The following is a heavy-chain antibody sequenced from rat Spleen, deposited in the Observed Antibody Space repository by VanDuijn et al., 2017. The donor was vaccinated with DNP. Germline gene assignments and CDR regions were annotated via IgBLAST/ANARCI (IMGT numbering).Heavy chain of an antibody. Sequence: EVQLVESGGGLVQAGRSLKLSCAASGFTFNKYWMTWIRQVPGKGLEWVAAINTDGGSTYYPDSVKGRFTISRDNAENTVYLQMNTLGSEDTALYYCARGPNYGGYSDFFDYWGQGVVVTVSS. CDR3: ARGPNYGGYSDFFDY. J-gene: IGHJ2*01. CDR1: GFTFNKYW. D-gene: IGHD1-11*01. CDR2: INTDGGST. V-gene: IGHV5-58*01.